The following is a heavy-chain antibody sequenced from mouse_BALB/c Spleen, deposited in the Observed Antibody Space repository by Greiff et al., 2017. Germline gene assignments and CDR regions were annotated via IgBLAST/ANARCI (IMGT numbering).Heavy chain of an antibody. D-gene: IGHD2-3*01. J-gene: IGHJ4*01. Sequence: EVKLVESGGGLVKPGGSLKLSCAASGFTFSSYAMSWVRQSPEKRLEWVAEISSGGSYTYYPDTVTGRFTISRDNAKNTLYLEMSSLRSEDTAMYYCARPLYDYYAMDYWGQGTSVTVSS. CDR1: GFTFSSYA. CDR2: ISSGGSYT. V-gene: IGHV5-9-4*01. CDR3: ARPLYDYYAMDY.